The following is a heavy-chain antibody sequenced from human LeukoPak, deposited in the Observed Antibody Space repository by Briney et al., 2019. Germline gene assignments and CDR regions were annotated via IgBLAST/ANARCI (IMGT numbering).Heavy chain of an antibody. CDR2: IKEDGTAK. J-gene: IGHJ4*02. CDR1: GFTFSSSW. V-gene: IGHV3-7*01. Sequence: GSLRLSCAASGFTFSSSWMAWVRQAPGKGLEWVGNIKEDGTAKNYVVSVRGRFTISRDTSENTLYLQMNNLRPEDTAIYYCAREILGSAFSFDYWGQGTLVTVSS. CDR3: AREILGSAFSFDY. D-gene: IGHD1-26*01.